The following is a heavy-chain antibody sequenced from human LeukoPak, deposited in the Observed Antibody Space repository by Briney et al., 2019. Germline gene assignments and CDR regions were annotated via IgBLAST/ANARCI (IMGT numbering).Heavy chain of an antibody. Sequence: PSETLSLTCTVSGGSISSYYWSWIRQPPGKGLEWIGYIYYSGSTYYNPSLKSRVTISVDTSKNQFSLKLSSVTAADTAVYYCARHVIAVAELDAFDIWGQGTMVTVSS. CDR3: ARHVIAVAELDAFDI. CDR2: IYYSGST. J-gene: IGHJ3*02. V-gene: IGHV4-59*04. D-gene: IGHD6-19*01. CDR1: GGSISSYY.